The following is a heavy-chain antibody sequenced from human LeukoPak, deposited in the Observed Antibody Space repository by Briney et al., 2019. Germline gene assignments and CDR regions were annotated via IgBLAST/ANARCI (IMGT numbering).Heavy chain of an antibody. J-gene: IGHJ3*02. Sequence: SETLSLTCTVSGGSISSSSYYWGWIRQPPGKGLEWIGSIYYSGSTYYNPSLKSRVTISVDTSKNQFSLKLSSVTAADTAVYYCARSGPAFDIWGQGTMVTVSS. CDR2: IYYSGST. V-gene: IGHV4-39*01. CDR3: ARSGPAFDI. CDR1: GGSISSSSYY. D-gene: IGHD6-25*01.